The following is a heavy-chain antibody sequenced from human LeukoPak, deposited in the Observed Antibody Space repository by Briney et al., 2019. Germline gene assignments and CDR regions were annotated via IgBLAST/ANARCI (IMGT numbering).Heavy chain of an antibody. CDR3: ARIPTNAVPSAHNGFDI. D-gene: IGHD6-19*01. Sequence: PGGSLRLSCAASGFTVVTNYINWVRQPPGKGLEWIANIYYSGSTYYNPSLKSRVTISVDTSKNQFSLRLNSVTAADTSIYYCARIPTNAVPSAHNGFDIWGQGTMLTVSS. CDR2: IYYSGST. V-gene: IGHV4-59*04. J-gene: IGHJ3*02. CDR1: GFTVVTNY.